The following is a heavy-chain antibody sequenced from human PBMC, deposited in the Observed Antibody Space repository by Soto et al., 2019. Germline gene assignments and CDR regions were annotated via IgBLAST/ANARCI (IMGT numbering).Heavy chain of an antibody. CDR3: ASAPDYSLYGMDV. J-gene: IGHJ6*02. Sequence: QVQLQESGPGLVKPSQTLSLTCTVSGGSISRGGDYWSWIRQHPGKGLEWIGYIYYSGSTYYNPSLKSRVTISVDTSKNQWSLNLRSVTAADTAVYYCASAPDYSLYGMDVWGQGTTVTVSS. D-gene: IGHD2-15*01. CDR2: IYYSGST. CDR1: GGSISRGGDY. V-gene: IGHV4-31*03.